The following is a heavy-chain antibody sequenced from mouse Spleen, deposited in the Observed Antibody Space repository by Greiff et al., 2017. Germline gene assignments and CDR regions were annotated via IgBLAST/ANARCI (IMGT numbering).Heavy chain of an antibody. J-gene: IGHJ3*01. D-gene: IGHD2-10*01. CDR3: APTYYGNSWFAY. Sequence: EVKLVESGGGLVKPGGSLKLSCAASGFTFSDYGMHWVRQAPEKGLEWVAYISSGSSTIYYADTVKGRFTISRDNAKNTLFLQMTSLRSEDTAMYYCAPTYYGNSWFAYWGQGTLVTVSA. CDR2: ISSGSSTI. V-gene: IGHV5-17*01. CDR1: GFTFSDYG.